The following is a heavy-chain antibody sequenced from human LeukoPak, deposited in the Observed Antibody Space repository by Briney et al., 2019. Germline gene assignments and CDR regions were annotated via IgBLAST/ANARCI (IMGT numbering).Heavy chain of an antibody. CDR2: ISYDGSNK. CDR3: ARVDVDTLPTLVYGMDV. Sequence: GGSLRLSCAASGFTFSSYAMHWVRQAPGKGLEWVAVISYDGSNKYYADSGKGRFTISRDNSKNTLYLQMNGLRAEDTAVYYCARVDVDTLPTLVYGMDVWGQGTTVTVSS. J-gene: IGHJ6*02. V-gene: IGHV3-30-3*01. CDR1: GFTFSSYA. D-gene: IGHD5-18*01.